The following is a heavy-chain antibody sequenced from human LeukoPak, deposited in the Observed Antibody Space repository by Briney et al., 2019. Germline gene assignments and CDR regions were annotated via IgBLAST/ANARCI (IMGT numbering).Heavy chain of an antibody. V-gene: IGHV4-34*01. CDR1: GVSFSGYY. Sequence: SETLSLTCAVYGVSFSGYYWSWIRQPPGKGLEWIGEINHSGSTNYNPSLKSRVTISVDTSKNQFSLKLSSVTAADTAVYYCATPRIAAALDYWGQGTLVTVSS. CDR2: INHSGST. CDR3: ATPRIAAALDY. D-gene: IGHD6-13*01. J-gene: IGHJ4*02.